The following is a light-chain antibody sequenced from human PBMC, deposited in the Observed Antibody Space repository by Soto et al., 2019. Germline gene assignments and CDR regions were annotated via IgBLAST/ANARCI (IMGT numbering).Light chain of an antibody. V-gene: IGKV1-17*01. J-gene: IGKJ4*01. Sequence: DIQMTQSPSSLSGSVGDRVTITCRASQAIRNDLGWYQQIPGKAPKRLIYAASFLQSGVPSRFRGSGSGTEFILTISSLQPEDSATYYCLHHNRYPLTFGGGTKVEIK. CDR2: AAS. CDR3: LHHNRYPLT. CDR1: QAIRND.